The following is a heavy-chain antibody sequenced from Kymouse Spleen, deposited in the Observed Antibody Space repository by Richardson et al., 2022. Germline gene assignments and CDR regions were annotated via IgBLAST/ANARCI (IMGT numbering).Heavy chain of an antibody. J-gene: IGHJ6*02. CDR2: ISYDGSNK. V-gene: IGHV3-30*18. CDR3: AKDEAVYYYYGMDV. CDR1: GFTFSSYG. Sequence: QVQLVESGGGVVQPGRSLRLSCAASGFTFSSYGMHWVRQAPGKGLEWVAVISYDGSNKYYADSVKGRFTISRDNSKNTLYLQMNSLRAEDTAVYYCAKDEAVYYYYGMDVWGQGTTVTVSS. D-gene: IGHD2-15*01,IGHD2-2*02,IGHD6-13*01.